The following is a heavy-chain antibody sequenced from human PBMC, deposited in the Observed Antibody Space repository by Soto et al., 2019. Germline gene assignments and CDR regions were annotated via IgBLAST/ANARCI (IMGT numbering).Heavy chain of an antibody. CDR3: ARVYGSGSYIAFDI. D-gene: IGHD3-10*01. CDR2: ISALNGNT. CDR1: GYTFTHYG. Sequence: QVQLVQSGAEVKKPGASVKVSCKASGYTFTHYGISWVRQAPGQGLAWMGWISALNGNTKYVYNFQDRVTMTSDTSTNTSYLEVRSLRSDDTPMYYCARVYGSGSYIAFDIWGQGTMVTVSS. J-gene: IGHJ3*02. V-gene: IGHV1-18*01.